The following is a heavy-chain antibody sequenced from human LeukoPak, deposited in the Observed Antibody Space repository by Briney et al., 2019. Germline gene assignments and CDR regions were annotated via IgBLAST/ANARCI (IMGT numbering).Heavy chain of an antibody. J-gene: IGHJ6*01. CDR2: ISAYNGNT. CDR1: GYTFTSYG. D-gene: IGHD3-3*01. CDR3: ARDEGITIFGLVIMMSGYGMDV. V-gene: IGHV1-18*01. Sequence: ASVKVSCKASGYTFTSYGISWVRQAPGQGLEWMGWISAYNGNTNYAQKLQGRVTMTTDTSTSTAYMELRSLRSDDTAVYYCARDEGITIFGLVIMMSGYGMDVWGQGTTVTVSS.